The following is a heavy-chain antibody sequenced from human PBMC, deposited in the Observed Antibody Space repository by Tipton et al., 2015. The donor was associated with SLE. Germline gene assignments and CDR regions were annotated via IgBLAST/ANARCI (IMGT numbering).Heavy chain of an antibody. CDR3: ARGGGSYYDY. V-gene: IGHV4-4*07. CDR2: FYSSGST. CDR1: GGSISGYY. Sequence: TLSLTCTVSGGSISGYYWSWIRQPAGKGPEWIGRFYSSGSTIYNPSLKSRLTLSLDTSKNQFSLRVRSVTAADTAVYYCARGGGSYYDYWGQGTLVTVSS. J-gene: IGHJ4*02. D-gene: IGHD1-26*01.